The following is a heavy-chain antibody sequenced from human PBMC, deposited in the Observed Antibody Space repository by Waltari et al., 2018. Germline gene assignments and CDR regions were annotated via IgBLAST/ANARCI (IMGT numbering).Heavy chain of an antibody. CDR3: ARDSGWTTVDV. CDR1: GFTFSSYW. CDR2: LKQDGSET. J-gene: IGHJ6*02. Sequence: EVQLVESGGGLVQPGGSLRLPCVPSGFTFSSYWMSWIRQAPGKGLEWVANLKQDGSETYYVDSVKGRFTVSRDNAKNSLYLQMNSLRLEDTAVYYCARDSGWTTVDVWGQGTTVIVSS. V-gene: IGHV3-7*01. D-gene: IGHD4-17*01.